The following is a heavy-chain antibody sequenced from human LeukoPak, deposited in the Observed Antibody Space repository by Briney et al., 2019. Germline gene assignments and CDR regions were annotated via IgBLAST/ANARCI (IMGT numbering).Heavy chain of an antibody. Sequence: GGSLRLSCAASGFTFSSYGMHWVRQAPGKGLEWVAVIWYDGSNKYYADSVKGRFTISRDNSKNTLYLQMNSLRAEDTAVYYCAKDRHNYVSGSPIDYRGQGTLVTVSS. J-gene: IGHJ4*02. D-gene: IGHD2-15*01. V-gene: IGHV3-33*06. CDR3: AKDRHNYVSGSPIDY. CDR1: GFTFSSYG. CDR2: IWYDGSNK.